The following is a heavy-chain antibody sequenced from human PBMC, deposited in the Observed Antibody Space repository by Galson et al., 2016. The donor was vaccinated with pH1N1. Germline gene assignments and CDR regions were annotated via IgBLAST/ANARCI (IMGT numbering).Heavy chain of an antibody. V-gene: IGHV3-30-3*01. CDR2: TSYDGSNK. Sequence: SLRLSCAASGFTFSTYAMHWVRQAPGKGLEWVALTSYDGSNKYYAASAKGRFTITRDNSKNTQYLEMNSLRAEDTAVYYCARETPYSSGWGYYYGMDVWGQGTTVTVSS. CDR3: ARETPYSSGWGYYYGMDV. CDR1: GFTFSTYA. J-gene: IGHJ6*02. D-gene: IGHD6-19*01.